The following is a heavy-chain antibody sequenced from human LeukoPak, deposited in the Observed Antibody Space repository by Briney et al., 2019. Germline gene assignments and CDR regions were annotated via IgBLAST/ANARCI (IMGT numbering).Heavy chain of an antibody. J-gene: IGHJ5*02. CDR3: ARFQGGGSYGNWFDP. CDR1: GGSISIYY. D-gene: IGHD2-15*01. V-gene: IGHV4-4*07. Sequence: SETLSLTCTVSGGSISIYYWSWIRQPAGKGLEWIGRIYTSGSTNYNPSLKSRVTMSVDTSKNQFSLKLSSVTAADTAVYYCARFQGGGSYGNWFDPWGQGTLVTVSS. CDR2: IYTSGST.